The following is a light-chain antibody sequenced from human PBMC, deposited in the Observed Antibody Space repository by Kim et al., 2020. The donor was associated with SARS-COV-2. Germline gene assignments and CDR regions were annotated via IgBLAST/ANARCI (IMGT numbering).Light chain of an antibody. V-gene: IGLV3-19*01. CDR3: NSRDSSGNVWL. CDR1: SLRSYY. CDR2: GKN. Sequence: SSELTQDPAVFVALGQTVRITCQGDSLRSYYASWYQQKPGQAPVLVIYGKNNRPPGIPDRFSGSSSGNTASLTITGAQAEDEADYYCNSRDSSGNVWLFG. J-gene: IGLJ3*02.